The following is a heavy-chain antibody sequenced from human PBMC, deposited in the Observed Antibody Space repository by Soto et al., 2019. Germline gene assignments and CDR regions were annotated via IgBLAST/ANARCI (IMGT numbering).Heavy chain of an antibody. Sequence: QITLKESGPPLVKPTQTLTLTCTFSGFSLTTDDVGVGWIRQFPGKALDWLAVVYWDDDKRYSPSLKSRLTITNDTSKNQVFLTMSNMDPVDTATYYCAHTRYSISSFDYWGQGTLGTVSS. CDR2: VYWDDDK. V-gene: IGHV2-5*02. D-gene: IGHD6-6*01. CDR3: AHTRYSISSFDY. CDR1: GFSLTTDDVG. J-gene: IGHJ4*02.